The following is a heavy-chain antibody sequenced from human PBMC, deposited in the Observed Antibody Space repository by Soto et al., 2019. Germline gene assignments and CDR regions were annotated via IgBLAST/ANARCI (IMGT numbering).Heavy chain of an antibody. V-gene: IGHV3-21*01. CDR2: ISSSSSYI. CDR3: ARDLRGPVLEAQSAFDI. J-gene: IGHJ3*02. CDR1: GFTFSSYS. D-gene: IGHD3-3*02. Sequence: PGGSLKLSCASSGFTFSSYSMNWVRQAPGKGLEWVSSISSSSSYIYYADSVKGRFTISRDNAKNSLYLQMNSLRAEDTAVYYCARDLRGPVLEAQSAFDIWGQGTMVTVSS.